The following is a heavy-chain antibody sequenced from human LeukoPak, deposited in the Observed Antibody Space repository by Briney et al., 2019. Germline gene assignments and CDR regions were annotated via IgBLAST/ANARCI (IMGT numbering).Heavy chain of an antibody. V-gene: IGHV4-39*07. D-gene: IGHD3-10*01. CDR1: GGSISSSSYY. Sequence: PSETLSLTCTVSGGSISSSSYYWGWIRQPPGKGLEWIGSIYYSGSTYYNPSLKSRVTISVDTSKNQFSLKLSSVTAADTAVYYCARWFGELFPNWFDPWGQGTLVTVSS. CDR3: ARWFGELFPNWFDP. J-gene: IGHJ5*02. CDR2: IYYSGST.